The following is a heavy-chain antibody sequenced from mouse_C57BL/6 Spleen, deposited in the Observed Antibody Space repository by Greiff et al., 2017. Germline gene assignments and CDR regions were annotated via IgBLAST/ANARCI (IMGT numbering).Heavy chain of an antibody. J-gene: IGHJ4*01. CDR3: ARGYSDYDCVLDY. Sequence: EVQLQQSGPELVKPGASVKLPCKASGYTFTDYNMDWVKQSHGQSLEWIADINPDNGGTIYNQKFKGKATLTVDKSSSTAYMELRRRTSEATAVYYCARGYSDYDCVLDYWGQGTTVTVAS. CDR2: INPDNGGT. D-gene: IGHD2-13*01. CDR1: GYTFTDYN. V-gene: IGHV1-18*01.